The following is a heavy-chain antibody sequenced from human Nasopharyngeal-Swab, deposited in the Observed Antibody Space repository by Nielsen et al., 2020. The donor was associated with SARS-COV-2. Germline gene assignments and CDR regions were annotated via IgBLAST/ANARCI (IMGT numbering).Heavy chain of an antibody. J-gene: IGHJ5*02. Sequence: GSLKISCMASGYSFVNHWIGWVRQKPGKGLEWMGMVYPGNSEIAYSPSFQGHVTISADRSINTAYLQWKSLRASDTAMYFCARRAARDGYNYEVDPWGQGTLVTVSS. CDR3: ARRAARDGYNYEVDP. D-gene: IGHD5-24*01. CDR1: GYSFVNHW. CDR2: VYPGNSEI. V-gene: IGHV5-51*01.